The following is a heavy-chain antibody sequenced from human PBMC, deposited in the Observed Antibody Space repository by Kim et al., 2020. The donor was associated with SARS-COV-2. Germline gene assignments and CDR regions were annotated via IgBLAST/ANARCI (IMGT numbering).Heavy chain of an antibody. CDR1: GGTFSSYA. J-gene: IGHJ6*02. V-gene: IGHV1-69*13. Sequence: SVKVSCKASGGTFSSYAISWVRQAPGQGLEWMGGIIPIFGTANYAQKFQGRVTITADESTSTAYMELSSLRSEDTAVYYCARGEVYDSSGYYYEYYYYYGMDVWGQGTTVTVSS. D-gene: IGHD3-22*01. CDR3: ARGEVYDSSGYYYEYYYYYGMDV. CDR2: IIPIFGTA.